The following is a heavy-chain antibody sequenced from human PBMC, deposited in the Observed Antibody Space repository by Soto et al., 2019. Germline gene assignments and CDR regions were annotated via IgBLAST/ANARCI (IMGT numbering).Heavy chain of an antibody. V-gene: IGHV4-59*01. CDR3: ARSDGRY. CDR2: IYFGGNT. Sequence: PSETLSLTCSLSGGSFRPNYWSWIRQSPGKGLEWVGYIYFGGNTSYNPSLKSRVTISLETSKNQFSLKLSSVTAADTAVYYCARSDGRYWGQGTLVT. J-gene: IGHJ4*02. CDR1: GGSFRPNY.